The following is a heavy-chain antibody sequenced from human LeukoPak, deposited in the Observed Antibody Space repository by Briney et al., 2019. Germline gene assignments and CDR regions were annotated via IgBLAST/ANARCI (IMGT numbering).Heavy chain of an antibody. D-gene: IGHD3-10*01. Sequence: GESLTLSCAASGFTISSSSMSWIRQPPGKGLEWVSNICGSGSGSSTYYADSVNSRLTISRDNSKNTLYLQMNSRSADDAAVYYCAKDYSKTSYYGSGTYYRPNWFDPWGQGTLVTVSS. J-gene: IGHJ5*02. CDR2: ICGSGSGSST. CDR3: AKDYSKTSYYGSGTYYRPNWFDP. V-gene: IGHV3-23*01. CDR1: GFTISSSS.